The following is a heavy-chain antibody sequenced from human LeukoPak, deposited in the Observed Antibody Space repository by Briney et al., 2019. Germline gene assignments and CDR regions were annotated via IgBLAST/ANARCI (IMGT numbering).Heavy chain of an antibody. CDR1: GGTFSSYA. D-gene: IGHD3-22*01. J-gene: IGHJ1*01. V-gene: IGHV1-69*13. CDR3: ARDTPPSYYYDSSGSAEYFQH. CDR2: IIPIFGTA. Sequence: GASVKVSCKASGGTFSSYAISWVRQAPGQGLEWMGGIIPIFGTANYAQKFQGRVTITADESTSTAYMELSSLRSEDTAVYYCARDTPPSYYYDSSGSAEYFQHWGQGTLVTVSS.